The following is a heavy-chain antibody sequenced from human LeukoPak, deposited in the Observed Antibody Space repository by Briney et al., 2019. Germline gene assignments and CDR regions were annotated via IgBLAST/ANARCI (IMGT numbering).Heavy chain of an antibody. D-gene: IGHD6-19*01. Sequence: SVKVSCKASGGTFSSYAISWVRQAPGQGLEWMGGIIPIFGTANYAQKFQGRVTITADESTSTAYMELSSLRSEDTAVYYCAREGQTIAVAGRDWFDPWGQGTLVTVSS. CDR2: IIPIFGTA. J-gene: IGHJ5*02. V-gene: IGHV1-69*13. CDR3: AREGQTIAVAGRDWFDP. CDR1: GGTFSSYA.